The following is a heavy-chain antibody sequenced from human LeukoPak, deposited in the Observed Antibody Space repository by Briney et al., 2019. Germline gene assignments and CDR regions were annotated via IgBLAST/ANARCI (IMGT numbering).Heavy chain of an antibody. J-gene: IGHJ4*02. V-gene: IGHV3-7*01. CDR2: IKEGSSEI. CDR1: GFTFSLYS. D-gene: IGHD3-16*01. Sequence: GGSLRLSCVVSGFTFSLYSMSWVRQAPGKGLEWVAFIKEGSSEIDYVDSLKGRATISRDNAKNSLYLEINYLRVDDTAVYYCARWRGGQSEFDSWGQGTLVTISS. CDR3: ARWRGGQSEFDS.